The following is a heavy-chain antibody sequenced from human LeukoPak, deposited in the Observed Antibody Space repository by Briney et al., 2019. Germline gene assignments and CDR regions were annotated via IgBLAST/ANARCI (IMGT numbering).Heavy chain of an antibody. CDR3: AREDGGYYSYYFDY. V-gene: IGHV3-30*19. Sequence: GGSLRLSCAASGFTFSSYGMHWVRQAPGKGLEWVAVIWYDGSNKYYADSVKGRFTISRDNSKNTLYLQMNSLRAEDTAVYYCAREDGGYYSYYFDYWGQGTLVTVSS. CDR1: GFTFSSYG. D-gene: IGHD3-3*01. J-gene: IGHJ4*02. CDR2: IWYDGSNK.